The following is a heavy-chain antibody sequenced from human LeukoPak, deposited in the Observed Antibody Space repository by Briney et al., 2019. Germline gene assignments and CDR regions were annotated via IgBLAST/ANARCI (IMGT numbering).Heavy chain of an antibody. CDR3: ARDVADFWSGYPYYFDY. V-gene: IGHV3-30-3*01. J-gene: IGHJ4*02. CDR1: GFTLSSYA. D-gene: IGHD3-3*01. Sequence: GGSLRLSCAASGFTLSSYAMHWVRQAPGKGLEWVAVISYDGSNKYYADSVKGRFTISRDNSKNTLYLQMNSLRAEDTAVYYCARDVADFWSGYPYYFDYWGQGTLVTVSS. CDR2: ISYDGSNK.